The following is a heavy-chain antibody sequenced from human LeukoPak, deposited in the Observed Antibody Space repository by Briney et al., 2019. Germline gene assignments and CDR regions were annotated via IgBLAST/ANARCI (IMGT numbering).Heavy chain of an antibody. CDR1: GYTFTSYA. CDR2: ITPSGGT. J-gene: IGHJ4*02. D-gene: IGHD5-24*01. Sequence: ASVKVSCKASGYTFTSYAIHWLRQAPGQRLEWMGWITPSGGTDYAEKFQGRVAITWDTSITTAYMDMSRLTSDDTAVYYCARDRYGDGFAHLDYWGQGALVTVSS. V-gene: IGHV1-2*02. CDR3: ARDRYGDGFAHLDY.